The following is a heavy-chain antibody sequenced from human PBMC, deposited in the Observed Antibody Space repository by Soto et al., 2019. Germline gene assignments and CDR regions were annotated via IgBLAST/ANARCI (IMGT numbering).Heavy chain of an antibody. Sequence: QITLKESGPTLVKPTQTLTLTCTFSGFSLSTSGVGVGWIRQPPGKALEWLALIYWDDDKRYSPSLKSRLTITKDTSKTQVVLTMTYLDPVDTATYYCAHRGFDSTSRWFDPWGQGTLVTVSS. CDR3: AHRGFDSTSRWFDP. CDR1: GFSLSTSGVG. D-gene: IGHD3-22*01. V-gene: IGHV2-5*02. J-gene: IGHJ5*02. CDR2: IYWDDDK.